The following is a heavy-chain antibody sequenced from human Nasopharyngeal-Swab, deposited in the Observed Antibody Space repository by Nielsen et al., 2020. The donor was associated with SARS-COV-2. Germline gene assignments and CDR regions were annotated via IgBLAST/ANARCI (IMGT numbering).Heavy chain of an antibody. J-gene: IGHJ3*02. Sequence: GESLKISCAASGFTFSSYWMSWVRQAPGKGPEWVANIKQDGSGKYYVDSVKGRFTISRDNAKNSLYLQMNSLRAEDTAVYYCARDFRDSAAVAGTVGAFDIWGQGTMVTVSS. D-gene: IGHD6-19*01. CDR3: ARDFRDSAAVAGTVGAFDI. CDR1: GFTFSSYW. CDR2: IKQDGSGK. V-gene: IGHV3-7*01.